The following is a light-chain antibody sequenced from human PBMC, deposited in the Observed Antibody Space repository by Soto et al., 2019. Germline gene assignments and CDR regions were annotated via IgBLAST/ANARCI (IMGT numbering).Light chain of an antibody. CDR3: QQYGRSLIT. V-gene: IGKV3-20*01. CDR2: AAS. J-gene: IGKJ5*01. CDR1: QSVSSY. Sequence: EIVLTQSPATLSLSPGERATLSCRASQSVSSYLAWYQQKPGQAPRLLVYAASTRATGIPDRFSGSGSGTDFTLTISRLEPEDFAVYYCQQYGRSLITFGQGTRLEIK.